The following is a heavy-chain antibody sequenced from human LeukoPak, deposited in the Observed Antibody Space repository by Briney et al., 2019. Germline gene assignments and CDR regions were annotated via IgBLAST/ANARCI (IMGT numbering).Heavy chain of an antibody. CDR1: GYTFTSYD. J-gene: IGHJ6*03. CDR3: ARSESRLRYFDWLYENYYYYYMDV. V-gene: IGHV1-8*01. D-gene: IGHD3-9*01. CDR2: MNPNSGNT. Sequence: ASVKVSCKASGYTFTSYDINWVRQATGQGLEWMGWMNPNSGNTGYAQKFRGRVTMTRNTSISTAYMELSSLRSEDTAVYYCARSESRLRYFDWLYENYYYYYMDVWGKGTTVTISS.